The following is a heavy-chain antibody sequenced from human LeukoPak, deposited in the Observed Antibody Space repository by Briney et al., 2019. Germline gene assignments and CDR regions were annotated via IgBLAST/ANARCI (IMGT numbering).Heavy chain of an antibody. CDR1: GFTFSNYG. Sequence: PGGSLRLSCAASGFTFSNYGMHWVRQAPGKGLEWVAFIRYDGSNEYYADSVKGRFNIFRDNSKNTVYLQMNSLRTEDTAVYSCARDGNYRVLDGYWGQGSLVTVSS. CDR2: IRYDGSNE. CDR3: ARDGNYRVLDGY. V-gene: IGHV3-30*02. D-gene: IGHD5-24*01. J-gene: IGHJ4*02.